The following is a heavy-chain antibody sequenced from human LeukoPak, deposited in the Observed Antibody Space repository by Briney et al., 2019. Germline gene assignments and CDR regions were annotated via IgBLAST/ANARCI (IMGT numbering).Heavy chain of an antibody. D-gene: IGHD6-13*01. CDR2: IVVGSGDT. Sequence: GASVKVSCKASGFTFTSSVVQWVRQARGQRLEWIGWIVVGSGDTNYAQKFQGRVTITADESTSTAYMELSSLRSEDTAVYYCARGVLREQQLGLDYWGQGTLVTVSS. CDR1: GFTFTSSV. CDR3: ARGVLREQQLGLDY. J-gene: IGHJ4*02. V-gene: IGHV1-58*01.